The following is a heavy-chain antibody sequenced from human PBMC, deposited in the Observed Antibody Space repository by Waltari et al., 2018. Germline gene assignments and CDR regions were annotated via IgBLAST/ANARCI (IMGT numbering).Heavy chain of an antibody. V-gene: IGHV3-23*01. D-gene: IGHD3-9*01. CDR1: GFTFSSHA. CDR2: ISGSGDSV. Sequence: ELQLLEAGGGLVQPGGSLRLSCGASGFTFSSHALSWVRAAPGKGLEWVSAISGSGDSVFYAESVKGRFTVSRYNSKNTLFLEMNSLRAEDTAVYFCARDWRRSLEYLDWLLFALDYWGQGTLVTVSS. J-gene: IGHJ4*02. CDR3: ARDWRRSLEYLDWLLFALDY.